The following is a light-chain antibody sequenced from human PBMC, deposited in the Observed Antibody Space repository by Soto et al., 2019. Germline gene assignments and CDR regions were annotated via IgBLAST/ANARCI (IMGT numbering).Light chain of an antibody. CDR1: NIGSKS. CDR2: YDS. Sequence: SYELNQPPSVSVAPGKTASVACGGSNIGSKSVNWYQKKSGQAPVLVMYYDSDRPSEIPERFSVSNSGNTATLTISRVEAGDEADYYCQVWDISSGHVVFGGGTKLTVL. CDR3: QVWDISSGHVV. V-gene: IGLV3-21*01. J-gene: IGLJ3*02.